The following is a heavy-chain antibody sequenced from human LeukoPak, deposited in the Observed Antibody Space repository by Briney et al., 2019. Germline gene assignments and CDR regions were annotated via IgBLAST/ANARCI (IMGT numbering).Heavy chain of an antibody. CDR3: ARVREHVLLWFGELYDAFDI. D-gene: IGHD3-10*01. V-gene: IGHV3-7*01. CDR1: GFTFNRHW. J-gene: IGHJ3*02. CDR2: IKENGGEK. Sequence: GGSLRLSCVASGFTFNRHWMSWVRQAPGKGLEWVGNIKENGGEKYYVDSVRGRFTMSRDNAKNSLYLQMNSLRAEDTAVYYCARVREHVLLWFGELYDAFDIWGQGTMVTVSS.